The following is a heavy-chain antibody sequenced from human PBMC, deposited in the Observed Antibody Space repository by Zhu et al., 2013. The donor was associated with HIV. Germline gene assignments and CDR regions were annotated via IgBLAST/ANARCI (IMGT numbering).Heavy chain of an antibody. Sequence: QVQLQESGPGLVKPSQTLSLTCTVSGGSISSGDYYWSWIRQPPGKGLEWIGYIYYSGSTYYNPSLKSRVTISVDTSKNQFSLKLSSVTAADTAVYYCAVKDIVVVVAATHGFNIWGQGTMVTVSS. V-gene: IGHV4-30-4*01. CDR1: GGSISSGDYY. CDR3: AVKDIVVVVAATHGFNI. CDR2: IYYSGST. D-gene: IGHD2-15*01. J-gene: IGHJ3*02.